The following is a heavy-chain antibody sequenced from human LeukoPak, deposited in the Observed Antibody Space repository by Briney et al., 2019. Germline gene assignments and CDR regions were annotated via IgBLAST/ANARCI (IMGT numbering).Heavy chain of an antibody. D-gene: IGHD5-18*01. CDR2: IIPIFGTA. J-gene: IGHJ5*02. CDR3: AREEGYSIGWFDP. V-gene: IGHV1-69*13. Sequence: SVKVSCKASGGTFSSYAISWVRQAPGQGLEWMGGIIPIFGTANYAQKFQGRVTITADESTSTAYMELSSLRSEDTAVYYCAREEGYSIGWFDPWGQGTLVTVSS. CDR1: GGTFSSYA.